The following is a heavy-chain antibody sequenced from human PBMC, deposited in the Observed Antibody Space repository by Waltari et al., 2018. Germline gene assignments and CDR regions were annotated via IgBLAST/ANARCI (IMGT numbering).Heavy chain of an antibody. CDR2: ISYDGSNK. CDR1: GFTFSSYG. J-gene: IGHJ4*02. CDR3: ATPGEQLVFV. Sequence: QVQLVESGGGVVQPGRSLRLSCAASGFTFSSYGMHWVRQAPGKGLEWVAVISYDGSNKYYADSVKGRFTISRDNSKNTLYLQMNSLRAEDTAVYYCATPGEQLVFVWGQGTLVTVSS. D-gene: IGHD6-6*01. V-gene: IGHV3-30*03.